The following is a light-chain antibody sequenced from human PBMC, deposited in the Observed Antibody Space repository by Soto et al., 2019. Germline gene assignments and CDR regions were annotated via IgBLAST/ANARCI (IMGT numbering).Light chain of an antibody. CDR2: GAS. CDR3: QQRDKWPRT. CDR1: QSVGSY. J-gene: IGKJ2*01. V-gene: IGKV3-11*01. Sequence: DIVSTQSPATLSLSPGERATLSCRASQSVGSYLAWFQHKPGQAPRLLIYGASNRATDIPGRFSGRGSGTDFTLTISSLESGDSAVYYCQQRDKWPRTFGQGTKLEIK.